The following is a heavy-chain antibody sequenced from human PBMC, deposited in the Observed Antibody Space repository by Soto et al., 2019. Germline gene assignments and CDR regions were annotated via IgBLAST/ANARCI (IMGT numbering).Heavy chain of an antibody. CDR3: AREGLGAFDI. Sequence: QVQLVESGGGVVQPGRSLRLSCAASGFTFSSYGMHWVRQAPGKGLEWVALIWYDGSIEYYADSLKGRFTISRDNSKNSLYLQRNSLRDEDTAVYYCAREGLGAFDIWGHGTMVTVSS. V-gene: IGHV3-33*01. CDR1: GFTFSSYG. J-gene: IGHJ3*02. CDR2: IWYDGSIE.